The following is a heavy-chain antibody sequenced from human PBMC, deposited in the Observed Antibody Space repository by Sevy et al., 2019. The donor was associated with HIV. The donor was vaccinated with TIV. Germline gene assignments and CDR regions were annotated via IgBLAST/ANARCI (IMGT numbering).Heavy chain of an antibody. Sequence: SETLSLTCAVYGGSFSGYYWSWIRQPPGKGLEWIGEINHSRSTNYNPSLKSRVTISVDTSKKQFSLKLSSVTAADTAVYYCARYDFWSGFSKSNWFDPWGQGTLVTVSS. D-gene: IGHD3-3*01. CDR3: ARYDFWSGFSKSNWFDP. CDR2: INHSRST. CDR1: GGSFSGYY. V-gene: IGHV4-34*01. J-gene: IGHJ5*02.